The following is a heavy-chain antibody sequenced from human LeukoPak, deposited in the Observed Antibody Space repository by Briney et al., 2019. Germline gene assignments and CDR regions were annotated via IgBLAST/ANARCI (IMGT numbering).Heavy chain of an antibody. J-gene: IGHJ5*02. CDR2: VYKSGQI. D-gene: IGHD6-13*01. Sequence: PSETLSLTCSVSLDSTTSYNWGWIRQSPGKGPEWLAYVYKSGQIDYNSSLRSRLFVSVDRSKAQLSLTLRSVTAADTAVYYCARQGLSSSWYDNWFDPWGQGTLVTVSS. CDR3: ARQGLSSSWYDNWFDP. V-gene: IGHV4-59*01. CDR1: LDSTTSYN.